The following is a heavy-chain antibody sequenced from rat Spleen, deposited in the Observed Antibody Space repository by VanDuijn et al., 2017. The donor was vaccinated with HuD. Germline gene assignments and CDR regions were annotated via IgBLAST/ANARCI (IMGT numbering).Heavy chain of an antibody. Sequence: VQVVESGGGLVQPKESLKISCAASGFTFSNAAMYWVRQAPGKGLEWVARIRTRPNNYATYYADSVKGRFTISRDDSKSIVYLQMDNLKTEDTAMYHCAADTMALGWGQGVMVTVSS. CDR2: IRTRPNNYAT. CDR1: GFTFSNAA. J-gene: IGHJ2*01. D-gene: IGHD1-7*01. V-gene: IGHV10-5*01. CDR3: AADTMALG.